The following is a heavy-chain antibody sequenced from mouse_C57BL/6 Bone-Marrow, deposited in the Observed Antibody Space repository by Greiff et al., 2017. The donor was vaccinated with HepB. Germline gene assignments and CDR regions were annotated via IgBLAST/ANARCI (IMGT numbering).Heavy chain of an antibody. D-gene: IGHD1-1*01. CDR2: INPSSGYT. Sequence: QVQLQQSGAELARPGASVKMSCKASGYTFTSYTMHWVKQRPGQGLEWIGYINPSSGYTKYNQKFKDKATLTADKSSSTAYMQLSSLTSEDSAVYYCARESNYYGSSDYFDYWGQGTTLTVSS. CDR3: ARESNYYGSSDYFDY. CDR1: GYTFTSYT. V-gene: IGHV1-4*01. J-gene: IGHJ2*01.